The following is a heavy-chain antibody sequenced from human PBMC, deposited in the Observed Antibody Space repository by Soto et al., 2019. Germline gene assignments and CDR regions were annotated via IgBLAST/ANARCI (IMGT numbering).Heavy chain of an antibody. CDR1: GYSISAYY. Sequence: ASVKVSCKASGYSISAYYIHWVRQAPGQGLEWMGWINPKNGGTVSAQKFQGRLTMTRDTSISTVYMDLSGLTSDDTALYYCGRDDYGIFPYWGQGSLVTVSS. CDR3: GRDDYGIFPY. V-gene: IGHV1-2*02. J-gene: IGHJ4*02. CDR2: INPKNGGT. D-gene: IGHD3-10*01.